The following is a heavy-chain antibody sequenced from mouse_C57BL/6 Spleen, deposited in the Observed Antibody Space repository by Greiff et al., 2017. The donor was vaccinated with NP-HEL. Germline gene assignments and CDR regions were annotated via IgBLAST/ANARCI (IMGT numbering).Heavy chain of an antibody. CDR3: ARHWERVFDY. CDR1: GYTFTSYW. V-gene: IGHV1-64*01. D-gene: IGHD4-1*01. J-gene: IGHJ2*01. Sequence: QVQLKQPGAELVKPGASVKLSCKASGYTFTSYWMHWVKQRPGQGLEWIGMIHPNSGSTNYNEKFKSKATLTVGKSSSTAYMQLSSLTSEDSAVYYCARHWERVFDYWGQGTTLTVSS. CDR2: IHPNSGST.